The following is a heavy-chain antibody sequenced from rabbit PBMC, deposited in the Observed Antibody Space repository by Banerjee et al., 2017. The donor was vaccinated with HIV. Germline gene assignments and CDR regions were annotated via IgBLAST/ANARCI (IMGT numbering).Heavy chain of an antibody. Sequence: QEQLEESGGDLVKPEGSLTLTCTASGFSFSSGYDMCWVRQAPGKGLEWIACIDAGDNGDTYYASWAKGRFTISKTSSTTVTLQMTSLTAADTATYFCARDVAGDGDFTFKLWGPGTLVTVS. CDR2: IDAGDNGDT. CDR1: GFSFSSGYD. D-gene: IGHD2-1*01. V-gene: IGHV1S45*01. J-gene: IGHJ4*01. CDR3: ARDVAGDGDFTFKL.